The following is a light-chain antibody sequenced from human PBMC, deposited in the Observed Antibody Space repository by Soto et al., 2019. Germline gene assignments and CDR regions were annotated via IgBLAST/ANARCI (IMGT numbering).Light chain of an antibody. V-gene: IGKV3-15*01. CDR2: DAS. Sequence: EIVLTQSPAILSVSPGERATLSCRASQSISRSLAWYQQKPGQAPRLLISDASTRATGIPARFSGSGSGTEFTLTISSLQSEDFALYYCKQHHKWPPIKFGQGTRLGI. J-gene: IGKJ5*01. CDR3: KQHHKWPPIK. CDR1: QSISRS.